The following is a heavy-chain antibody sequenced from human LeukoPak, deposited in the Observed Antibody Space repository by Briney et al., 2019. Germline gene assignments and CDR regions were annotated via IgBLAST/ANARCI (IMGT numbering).Heavy chain of an antibody. D-gene: IGHD4-17*01. CDR1: GGSLSSGGYS. CDR2: IYHSGST. Sequence: SETLSLTCAVSGGSLSSGGYSWSWIRQPPGKGLEWIGYIYHSGSTYYNPSLKSRVTISVDRSKNQFSLKLSSVTAADTAVYYCARGDYGDYETLDYWGQGTLVTVSS. J-gene: IGHJ4*02. V-gene: IGHV4-30-2*01. CDR3: ARGDYGDYETLDY.